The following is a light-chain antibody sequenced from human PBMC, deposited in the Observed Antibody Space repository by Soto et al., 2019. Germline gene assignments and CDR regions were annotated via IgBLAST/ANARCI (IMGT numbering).Light chain of an antibody. Sequence: EIVMTQSPVTRSVFPWERATLSCRASQSVGATVAWYHQRPGQAPRLLISGAYTRATGVQARVSASGSGTAFTLTITSLQSDDFATYYCKQYNSYPWTFSQGTKVDIK. CDR2: GAY. CDR1: QSVGAT. V-gene: IGKV3-15*01. J-gene: IGKJ1*01. CDR3: KQYNSYPWT.